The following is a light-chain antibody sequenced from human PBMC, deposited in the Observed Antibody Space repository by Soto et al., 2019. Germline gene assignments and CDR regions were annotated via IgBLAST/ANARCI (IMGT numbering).Light chain of an antibody. CDR3: QQYFSVPLT. CDR2: WAF. V-gene: IGKV4-1*01. J-gene: IGKJ4*01. Sequence: DIVMTQSPDSLAVSLGERATINCKSSQSVLVSPDNKNNLAWYQQKPGQPPRLLIYWAFFRESGVPDRFSGSGSGTDFTLTISNLRAEDVAVYYCQQYFSVPLTFGGGTKVEIK. CDR1: QSVLVSPDNKNN.